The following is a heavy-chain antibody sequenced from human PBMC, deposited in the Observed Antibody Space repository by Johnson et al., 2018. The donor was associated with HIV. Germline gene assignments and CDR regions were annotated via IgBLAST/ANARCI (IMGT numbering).Heavy chain of an antibody. CDR3: ASQGAPAFDI. V-gene: IGHV3-30*04. CDR1: GFTFSSYA. J-gene: IGHJ3*02. CDR2: ISYDGSNK. Sequence: VQLVESGGGVVQPGRSLRLSCAASGFTFSSYAMHWVRQAPGKGLGWVAVISYDGSNKYYADSVKGRFTISRDNSKNTLYLQMNSLRAEDTAVYYCASQGAPAFDIWGQGTMVTVSS.